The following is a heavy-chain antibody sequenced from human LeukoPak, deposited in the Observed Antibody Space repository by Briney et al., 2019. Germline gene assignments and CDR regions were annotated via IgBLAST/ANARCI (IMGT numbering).Heavy chain of an antibody. CDR2: IYYSGST. CDR1: GGSISSGGYY. D-gene: IGHD3-16*01. J-gene: IGHJ4*02. Sequence: SQTLSLTCTVSGGSISSGGYYWSWIRQHPGKGLEWIGYIYYSGSTYYNPSLKSRVTISADTSKNQFSLKLNSLTTADTAVYYCTRGAGWLIDYWGQGILVTVSS. CDR3: TRGAGWLIDY. V-gene: IGHV4-31*03.